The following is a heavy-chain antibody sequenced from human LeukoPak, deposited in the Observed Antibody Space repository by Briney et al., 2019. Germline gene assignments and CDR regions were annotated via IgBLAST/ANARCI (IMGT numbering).Heavy chain of an antibody. CDR1: GFPLSSYS. Sequence: GGSLRHPRAASGFPLSSYSMSWVGQAPGKGLEWVSAISGSGGSTYYADSVKGRFTISRDNSKNTLYLQMNSLRAEDTAVYYCAKTSASGIAAGGWFDPWGQGTLVTVSS. J-gene: IGHJ5*02. D-gene: IGHD6-13*01. CDR3: AKTSASGIAAGGWFDP. CDR2: ISGSGGST. V-gene: IGHV3-23*01.